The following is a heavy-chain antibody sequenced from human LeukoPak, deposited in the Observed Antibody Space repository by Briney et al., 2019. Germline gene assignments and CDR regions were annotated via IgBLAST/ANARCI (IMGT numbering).Heavy chain of an antibody. CDR3: ARDRDERRDLDY. CDR2: ISAYNGNT. D-gene: IGHD3-10*01. V-gene: IGHV1-18*01. Sequence: ASVKVSCKASGYTFTSYGISWVRQAPGQGLEWMGWISAYNGNTNYAQKFQGRVTMTRDTSTSTVYMELSSLRSEDTAVYYCARDRDERRDLDYWGQGTLVTVSS. CDR1: GYTFTSYG. J-gene: IGHJ4*02.